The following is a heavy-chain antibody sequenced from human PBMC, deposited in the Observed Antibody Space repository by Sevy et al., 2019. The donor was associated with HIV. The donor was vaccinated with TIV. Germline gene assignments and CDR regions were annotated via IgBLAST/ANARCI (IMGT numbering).Heavy chain of an antibody. CDR3: ARSGGYSDYGMDV. V-gene: IGHV3-13*05. Sequence: GGSLTLSCVSSGFTFSTYDMHWVRHVTGKGLEWISGVGPAGDQFYPGSVKGRFTISRENAKNSIYLQMNNLRAGDTAVYYCARSGGYSDYGMDVWGQGTTVTVSS. J-gene: IGHJ6*02. CDR1: GFTFSTYD. D-gene: IGHD5-12*01. CDR2: VGPAGDQ.